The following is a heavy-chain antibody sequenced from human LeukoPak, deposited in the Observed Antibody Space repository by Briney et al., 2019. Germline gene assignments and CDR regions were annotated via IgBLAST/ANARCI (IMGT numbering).Heavy chain of an antibody. CDR1: GFTFSSYA. Sequence: GRSLRLSCAASGFTFSSYAMHWVRQAPGKGLEWVAVISYDGSNKYYADSVKGRFTISRDNSKNTLYLQMNSLRAEDTAVYYCARDIRYSSSWSDAFDIWGQGTMVTVSS. CDR2: ISYDGSNK. J-gene: IGHJ3*02. CDR3: ARDIRYSSSWSDAFDI. V-gene: IGHV3-30-3*01. D-gene: IGHD6-13*01.